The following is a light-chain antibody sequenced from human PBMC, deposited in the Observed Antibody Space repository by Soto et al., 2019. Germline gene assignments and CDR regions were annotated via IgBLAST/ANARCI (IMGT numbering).Light chain of an antibody. Sequence: QSALTQPRSVSGSPGQSVTLSCTGTSSDVGSHNYVSCYQHHPGKAPKLMIYDVTKRPSGVPDRFSGSKSGNTASLTISGLQAEAEADYYCCSSAGSHSYVFGTGTKLTVL. CDR3: CSSAGSHSYV. CDR2: DVT. CDR1: SSDVGSHNY. J-gene: IGLJ1*01. V-gene: IGLV2-11*01.